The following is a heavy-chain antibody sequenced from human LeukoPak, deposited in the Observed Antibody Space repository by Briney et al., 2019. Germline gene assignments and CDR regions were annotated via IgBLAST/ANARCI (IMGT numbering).Heavy chain of an antibody. V-gene: IGHV5-51*01. J-gene: IGHJ4*02. CDR1: GYSFTSYW. CDR2: TYPGDSDT. Sequence: HGESLKISCKSSGYSFTSYWIGWVRQMPGKGLEWMGITYPGDSDTRYSPSFQGQVTISADKSISTAYLQWSSLKASDTAMYYCARGLGYCSSTSCPYFDYWGQGTLVTVSS. CDR3: ARGLGYCSSTSCPYFDY. D-gene: IGHD2-2*01.